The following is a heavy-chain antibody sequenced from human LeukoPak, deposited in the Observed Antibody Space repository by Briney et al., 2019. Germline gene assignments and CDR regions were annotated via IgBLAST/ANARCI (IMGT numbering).Heavy chain of an antibody. CDR2: IYYSGNT. Sequence: RSSETLSLTCTVSGGSISSNNYYWVWIRQPPGKGLEWIGSIYYSGNTYYNPSLKSRVTISLDTSKNHFSLKLSSVTAADTAVYYCAKQGYYDSSGYFDPWGQGTLVTVSS. V-gene: IGHV4-39*07. CDR3: AKQGYYDSSGYFDP. D-gene: IGHD3-22*01. J-gene: IGHJ5*02. CDR1: GGSISSNNYY.